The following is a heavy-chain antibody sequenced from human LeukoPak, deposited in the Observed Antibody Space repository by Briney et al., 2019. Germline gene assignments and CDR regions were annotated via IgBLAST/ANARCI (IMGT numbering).Heavy chain of an antibody. Sequence: PGGSLRLSCAASGFTFSSYSMSWVRQAPGKGLEWVSIISDSGANTYYADSVKGRFTISRDNSKNTLYLQMNSLRAEDTAVYYCAKAPLSVVVTAYFDYWGQGTLVTVSS. J-gene: IGHJ4*02. V-gene: IGHV3-23*01. D-gene: IGHD2-21*02. CDR1: GFTFSSYS. CDR2: ISDSGANT. CDR3: AKAPLSVVVTAYFDY.